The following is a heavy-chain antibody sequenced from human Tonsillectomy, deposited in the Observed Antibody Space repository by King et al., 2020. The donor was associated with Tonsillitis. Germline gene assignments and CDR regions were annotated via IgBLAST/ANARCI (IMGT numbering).Heavy chain of an antibody. V-gene: IGHV4-30-2*01. CDR3: ARGRYYDSSGYYYFDY. CDR1: GGSISSGGYS. D-gene: IGHD3-22*01. J-gene: IGHJ4*02. Sequence: LQLQESGSGLVKPSQTLSLTCAVSGGSISSGGYSWSWIRQPPGKGLEGIGYIYHSGSTYYNPSLKSRVTISVDRSKNQFSLKLSSVTAADTAVYYCARGRYYDSSGYYYFDYWGQGTLVTVSS. CDR2: IYHSGST.